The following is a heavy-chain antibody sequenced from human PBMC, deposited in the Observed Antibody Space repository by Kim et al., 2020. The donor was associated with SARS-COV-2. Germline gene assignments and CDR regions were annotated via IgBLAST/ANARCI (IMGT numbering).Heavy chain of an antibody. CDR3: ASVGGWSDAFDI. Sequence: YYADSVKCRFTISRDNAKNALYLQMNSLRDEDTAVYYCASVGGWSDAFDIWGQGTMVTVSS. J-gene: IGHJ3*02. D-gene: IGHD6-19*01. V-gene: IGHV3-48*02.